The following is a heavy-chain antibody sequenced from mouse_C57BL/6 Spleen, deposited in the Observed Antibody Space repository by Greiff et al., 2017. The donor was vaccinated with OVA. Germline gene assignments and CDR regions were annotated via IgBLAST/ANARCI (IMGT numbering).Heavy chain of an antibody. CDR1: GYTFTDYE. V-gene: IGHV1-15*01. J-gene: IGHJ3*01. CDR3: TRLGDYYGSSLFAY. D-gene: IGHD1-1*01. CDR2: IDPETGGT. Sequence: QVQLQQSGAELVRPGASVPLSCKASGYTFTDYEMHWVKQTPVHGLEWIGAIDPETGGTAYNQKFKGKAILTADKSSSTAYMELRSLTSEDSAVYYCTRLGDYYGSSLFAYWGQGTLVTVSA.